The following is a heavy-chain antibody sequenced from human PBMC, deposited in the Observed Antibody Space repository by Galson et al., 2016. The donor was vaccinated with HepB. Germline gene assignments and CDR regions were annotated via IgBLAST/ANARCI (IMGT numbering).Heavy chain of an antibody. CDR2: ISGHGDTI. Sequence: SLRLSCAASGFTLSAYSMDWVRQTPGKRLEWLSYISGHGDTIYYADSVKGRFTISRDNARNSLYLQMRSLRDEDTAVYFCARGWLFNSFDVWGQGTMVTVSS. D-gene: IGHD2-21*01. J-gene: IGHJ3*01. CDR1: GFTLSAYS. CDR3: ARGWLFNSFDV. V-gene: IGHV3-48*02.